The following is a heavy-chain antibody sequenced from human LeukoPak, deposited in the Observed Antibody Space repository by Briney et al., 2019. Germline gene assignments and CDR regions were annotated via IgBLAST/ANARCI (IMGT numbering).Heavy chain of an antibody. Sequence: PSETLSLTCAVYGGSFSGYYWSWIRKPPGKGLEWIGEINHSGSTNYNPSLKSRVTISVDMSKNHFSLRLSSVTAADTAMYYCARGTLYSGWSYYFDYWGQGSQVTVSS. V-gene: IGHV4-34*01. J-gene: IGHJ4*02. CDR1: GGSFSGYY. CDR2: INHSGST. D-gene: IGHD6-19*01. CDR3: ARGTLYSGWSYYFDY.